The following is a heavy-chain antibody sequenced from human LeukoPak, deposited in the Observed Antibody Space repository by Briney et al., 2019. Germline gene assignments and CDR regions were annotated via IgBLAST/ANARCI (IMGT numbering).Heavy chain of an antibody. CDR2: ISWNSGSI. D-gene: IGHD1-1*01. Sequence: GRSLRLSCAASGFTFDDYAMHWVRQAPGKGLEWVSGISWNSGSIGYADSVKGRFTISRDNAKNSLYLQMNSLRAEDMALYYCAKDISNGNTGGLDYWGQGTLVTVSS. V-gene: IGHV3-9*03. J-gene: IGHJ4*02. CDR1: GFTFDDYA. CDR3: AKDISNGNTGGLDY.